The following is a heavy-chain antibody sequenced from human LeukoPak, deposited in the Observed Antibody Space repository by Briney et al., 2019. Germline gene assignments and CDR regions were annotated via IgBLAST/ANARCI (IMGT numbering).Heavy chain of an antibody. D-gene: IGHD3-22*01. V-gene: IGHV4-34*01. J-gene: IGHJ4*02. Sequence: SETLSLTCAVYGGSFSGYYWSWIRQPPGKGLEWIGEINHSGSTNYNPSLKSRVTISVDTSKNQFSLKLSSVTAADTAVYYCATDSSGLGYWGQGTLVTVSS. CDR1: GGSFSGYY. CDR3: ATDSSGLGY. CDR2: INHSGST.